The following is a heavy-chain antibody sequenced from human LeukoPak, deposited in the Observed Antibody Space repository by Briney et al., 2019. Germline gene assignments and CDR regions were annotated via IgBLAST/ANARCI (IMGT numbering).Heavy chain of an antibody. D-gene: IGHD6-13*01. Sequence: PGGSLRLSCAASGFTVSDNYMSWVRQAPGKGLEWVSVMYSRGDTHYANSVKGRFTFSRDISKNTLYLQMDGLRNEDTAMYYCARDAPQVPAAGVLASWGQGTPVIVSS. J-gene: IGHJ5*02. CDR3: ARDAPQVPAAGVLAS. V-gene: IGHV3-53*01. CDR1: GFTVSDNY. CDR2: MYSRGDT.